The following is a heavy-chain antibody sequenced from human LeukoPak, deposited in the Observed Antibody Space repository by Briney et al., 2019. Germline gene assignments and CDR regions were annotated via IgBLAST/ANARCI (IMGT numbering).Heavy chain of an antibody. CDR2: INHSGST. CDR1: GGSFSGYY. J-gene: IGHJ6*02. V-gene: IGHV4-34*01. D-gene: IGHD3-22*01. Sequence: SETLSLTCAVYGGSFSGYYWSWIRQPPGKGLEWIGEINHSGSTNYNPSLKSRVTISVDTSNNQFSLKLSSVTAADTAVYYCARGSRGTMIVVVTHYYYYYGMDVWGQGTTVTVSS. CDR3: ARGSRGTMIVVVTHYYYYYGMDV.